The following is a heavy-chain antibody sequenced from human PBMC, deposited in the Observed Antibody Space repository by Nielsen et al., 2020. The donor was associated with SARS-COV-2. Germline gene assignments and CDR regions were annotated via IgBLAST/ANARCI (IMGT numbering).Heavy chain of an antibody. J-gene: IGHJ3*02. D-gene: IGHD1-26*01. CDR1: NYTFIDYG. CDR2: ISGYNSNENT. V-gene: IGHV1-18*04. Sequence: ASVKVSCKASNYTFIDYGISWVRQAPGQGLEWMGFISGYNSNENTNYEQKFQGRVTLTTDTSTSTAYMELRSLRPDDTAVYFCARDGGMSMHAFEIWGQGTVVTVSS. CDR3: ARDGGMSMHAFEI.